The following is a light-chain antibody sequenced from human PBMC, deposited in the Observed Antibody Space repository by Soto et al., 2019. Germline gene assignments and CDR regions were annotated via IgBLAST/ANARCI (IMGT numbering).Light chain of an antibody. J-gene: IGLJ1*01. V-gene: IGLV2-23*01. CDR3: CSFAHSNTYV. Sequence: QSVLTHPAPVSGAPGQSIAPSRPGNSRDVGSYNLVSWYQQYPGKAPKLLISEGGKRPSGISNRFSGSKSGNTASLTISGLQAEDEADYYCCSFAHSNTYVFGTGTKVTVL. CDR1: SRDVGSYNL. CDR2: EGG.